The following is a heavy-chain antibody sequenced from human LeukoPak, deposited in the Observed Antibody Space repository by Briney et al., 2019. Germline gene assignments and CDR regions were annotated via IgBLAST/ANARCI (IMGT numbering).Heavy chain of an antibody. CDR1: GDSLSSNDRS. Sequence: SQTLSLTCVVSGDSLSSNDRSWNWIRQSPSRGLEWLGRTYYRSKWYDDYAESMEGRMTISQDTSKNQYSLPLNSVTPDDTAVYYCARDFGTTGWHTFDYWGEGTLVTVSS. CDR3: ARDFGTTGWHTFDY. V-gene: IGHV6-1*01. J-gene: IGHJ4*02. CDR2: TYYRSKWYD. D-gene: IGHD6-19*01.